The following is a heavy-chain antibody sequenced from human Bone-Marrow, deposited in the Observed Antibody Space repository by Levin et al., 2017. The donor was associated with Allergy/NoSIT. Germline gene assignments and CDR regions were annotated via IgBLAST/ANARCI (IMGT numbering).Heavy chain of an antibody. CDR3: ARHRGPQTSDNWFDH. CDR2: ISGYNGDT. D-gene: IGHD3-3*01. V-gene: IGHV1-18*01. Sequence: GESLKISCKTSGYTFFSYGISWLRQAPGQGPQWMGWISGYNGDTNYAQSLQGRFTLTRDISTTTVYMELRSLTSEDTAVYYCARHRGPQTSDNWFDHWGQGTLVIVSS. CDR1: GYTFFSYG. J-gene: IGHJ5*02.